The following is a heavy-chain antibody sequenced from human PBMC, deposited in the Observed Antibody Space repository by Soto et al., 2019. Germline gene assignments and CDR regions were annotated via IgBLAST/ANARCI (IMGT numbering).Heavy chain of an antibody. V-gene: IGHV3-21*04. CDR1: GLPFNSYS. D-gene: IGHD3-22*01. J-gene: IGHJ4*02. Sequence: PAGTLRLSCAASGLPFNSYSMNWVRPAPGKGLEWVSSISSSSSYIYYVDSVKGRFTISRDNAKNSLYLQMNSLRAEDTAVYYCARGPYSSGPFDYWGQGNLVTVSS. CDR3: ARGPYSSGPFDY. CDR2: ISSSSSYI.